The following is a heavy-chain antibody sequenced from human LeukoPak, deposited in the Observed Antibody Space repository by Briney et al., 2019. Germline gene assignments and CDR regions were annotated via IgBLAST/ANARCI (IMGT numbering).Heavy chain of an antibody. CDR1: GFSFSSYW. J-gene: IGHJ5*02. CDR2: SNGDGSNI. Sequence: RGSLRLSCAASGFSFSSYWMHWVRQAPGKGLVWVSRSNGDGSNIRYADSVKGRFTISRDNAKNTLYLQMNSLRAGDTAVYFCARETSGSYSGDWLDPWGQGTLVTVSS. CDR3: ARETSGSYSGDWLDP. V-gene: IGHV3-74*01. D-gene: IGHD1-26*01.